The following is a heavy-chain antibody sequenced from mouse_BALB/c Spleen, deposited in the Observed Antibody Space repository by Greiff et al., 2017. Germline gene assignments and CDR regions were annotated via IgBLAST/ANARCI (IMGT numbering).Heavy chain of an antibody. D-gene: IGHD2-3*01. V-gene: IGHV3-8*02. CDR1: GDSITSGY. J-gene: IGHJ4*01. CDR3: ARSGDDGYYGAMDY. Sequence: EVQLVESGPSLVKPSQTLSLTCSVTGDSITSGYWNWIRKFPGNKLEYMGYISYSGSTYYNPSLKSRIAITRDTSKNQYYLQLNSVTTEDTATYYCARSGDDGYYGAMDYWGQGTSVTVSA. CDR2: ISYSGST.